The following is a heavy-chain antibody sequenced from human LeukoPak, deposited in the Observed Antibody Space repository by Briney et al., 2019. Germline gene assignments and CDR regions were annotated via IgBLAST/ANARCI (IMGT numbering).Heavy chain of an antibody. Sequence: GESLKISCEGSGYFFNSCWIAWVRQMPGKGLEWMGIIYPSDLDIRYSPSFQGQVTMSVDKSNSIAYLQWNSLKASDTGMYFCARGDPTGGNYHTLDYWGQGTLVTVPS. V-gene: IGHV5-51*01. CDR1: GYFFNSCW. CDR2: IYPSDLDI. J-gene: IGHJ4*02. D-gene: IGHD5-24*01. CDR3: ARGDPTGGNYHTLDY.